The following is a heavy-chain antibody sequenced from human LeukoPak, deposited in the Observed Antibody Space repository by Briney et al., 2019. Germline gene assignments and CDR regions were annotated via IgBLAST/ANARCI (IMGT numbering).Heavy chain of an antibody. D-gene: IGHD2-21*02. Sequence: ASVKVSCKASGYTFTGYYMHWVRQAPGQGLEWMGRINPNSGGTNYAQKFQGRVTMTRDTSISTAYMELSRLRSDDTAVYYCARDHPAYCGGDCPPQNYWGQGTLATVSS. CDR1: GYTFTGYY. CDR3: ARDHPAYCGGDCPPQNY. J-gene: IGHJ4*02. V-gene: IGHV1-2*06. CDR2: INPNSGGT.